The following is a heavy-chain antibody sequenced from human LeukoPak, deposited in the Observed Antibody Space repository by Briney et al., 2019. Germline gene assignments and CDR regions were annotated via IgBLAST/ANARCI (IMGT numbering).Heavy chain of an antibody. CDR2: ISSRSTTI. Sequence: PGGSLRLPCAASGFTFSTYSMNWVRQAPGKGLEWLSYISSRSTTIYYADSVKGRFTISRDNAKNSLYLQMNSLRPEDTAVYYCAGGESEYSSSGDFAYWGQGTLVTVSS. V-gene: IGHV3-48*01. CDR1: GFTFSTYS. J-gene: IGHJ4*02. D-gene: IGHD6-6*01. CDR3: AGGESEYSSSGDFAY.